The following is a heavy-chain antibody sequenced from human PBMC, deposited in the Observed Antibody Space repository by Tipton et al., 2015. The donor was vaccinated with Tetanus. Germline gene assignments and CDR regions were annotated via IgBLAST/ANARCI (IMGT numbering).Heavy chain of an antibody. Sequence: QVQLVQSGAEVEKPGSSVKVSCKASGGTFSSYAISWVRQAPGQGLEWMGGIIPIFGTANYAQKFQGRVTITADESTSTAYMELSSLRSEDTAVYYCARGPNCSGGSCYPFFAFDIWGQGTMVTVSS. V-gene: IGHV1-69*01. CDR3: ARGPNCSGGSCYPFFAFDI. J-gene: IGHJ3*02. CDR1: GGTFSSYA. D-gene: IGHD2-15*01. CDR2: IIPIFGTA.